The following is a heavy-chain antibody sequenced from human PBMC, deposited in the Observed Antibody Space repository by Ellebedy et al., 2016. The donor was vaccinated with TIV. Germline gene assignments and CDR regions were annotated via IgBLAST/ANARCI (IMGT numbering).Heavy chain of an antibody. V-gene: IGHV3-23*01. CDR3: AKGLGGSYAGFDY. Sequence: GGSLRLXXAASGFTFSSYAMSWVRQAPGKGLEWVSGISGSGDSTYYADSVKGRFTISRDNSKNTLYLQMNSLRAEDTAVYYCAKGLGGSYAGFDYWGQGTLVTVSS. CDR2: ISGSGDST. D-gene: IGHD1-26*01. CDR1: GFTFSSYA. J-gene: IGHJ4*01.